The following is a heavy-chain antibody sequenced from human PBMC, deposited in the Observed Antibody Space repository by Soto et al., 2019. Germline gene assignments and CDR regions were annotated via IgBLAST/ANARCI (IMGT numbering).Heavy chain of an antibody. CDR3: ARPQQLVYFDY. J-gene: IGHJ4*02. CDR2: ISYDGSKK. D-gene: IGHD6-13*01. V-gene: IGHV3-30-3*01. Sequence: QVQLVESGGGVVQPGRSLRLSCAASGFTFSDYAIHWVRQAPGKGLEWVAVISYDGSKKYYADSVKGRFTISRDNSKNTVYLQMNSLRADDTAVYYCARPQQLVYFDYWGQGTLVTVSS. CDR1: GFTFSDYA.